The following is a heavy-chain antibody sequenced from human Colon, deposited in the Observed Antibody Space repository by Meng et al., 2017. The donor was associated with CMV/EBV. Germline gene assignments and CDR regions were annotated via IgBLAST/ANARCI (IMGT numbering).Heavy chain of an antibody. D-gene: IGHD2-15*01. Sequence: GESLKISCAVSGFNFSKFEMNWVRQAPGKGLEWISYISSSGRTIFEADSVKGRFTISRDNAKNSLFLQMSNLRVEDTAMYYCARDRIDCSGRNCNAVFLDSWGQGTQVTVSS. CDR2: ISSSGRTI. J-gene: IGHJ4*02. CDR1: GFNFSKFE. CDR3: ARDRIDCSGRNCNAVFLDS. V-gene: IGHV3-48*03.